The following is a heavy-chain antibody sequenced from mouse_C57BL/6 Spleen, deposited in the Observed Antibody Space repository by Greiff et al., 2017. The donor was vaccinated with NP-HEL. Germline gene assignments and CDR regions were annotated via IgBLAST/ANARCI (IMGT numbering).Heavy chain of an antibody. CDR1: GYAFSSSW. J-gene: IGHJ4*01. CDR2: IYPGDGDT. D-gene: IGHD2-1*01. Sequence: VQLQQSGPELVKPGASVKISCKASGYAFSSSWMNWVKQRPGKGLEWIGRIYPGDGDTNYNGKFKGKATLTADKSSSTAYMQLSSLTSEDSAVYVCAREGNYGNPYYYAMDYWGQGTSVTVSS. CDR3: AREGNYGNPYYYAMDY. V-gene: IGHV1-82*01.